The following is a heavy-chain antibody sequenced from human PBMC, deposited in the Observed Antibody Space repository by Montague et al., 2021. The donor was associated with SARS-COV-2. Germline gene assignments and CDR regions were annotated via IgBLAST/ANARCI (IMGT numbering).Heavy chain of an antibody. J-gene: IGHJ4*02. CDR2: ISYDGSNK. CDR1: GFTFSSYA. Sequence: SLSLSWAASGFTFSSYAMHWVRQAPGKGLEWVAVISYDGSNKYYADSVKGRFTISRDNSKNTLYLQMNSLRAEDTAVYYCAAQLLSRLDYWGQGTLVTVSS. V-gene: IGHV3-30-3*01. D-gene: IGHD2-2*01. CDR3: AAQLLSRLDY.